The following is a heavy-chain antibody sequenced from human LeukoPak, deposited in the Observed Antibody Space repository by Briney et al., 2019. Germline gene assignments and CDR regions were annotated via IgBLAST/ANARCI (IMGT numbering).Heavy chain of an antibody. Sequence: LGRTYYRSKWYNDYAVSVKSRITINPDTSKNQFSLQLNSVTPEDTAVYYCARAHYGHDYWGQGTLVTVSS. CDR2: TYYRSKWYN. J-gene: IGHJ4*02. D-gene: IGHD4-17*01. CDR3: ARAHYGHDY. V-gene: IGHV6-1*01.